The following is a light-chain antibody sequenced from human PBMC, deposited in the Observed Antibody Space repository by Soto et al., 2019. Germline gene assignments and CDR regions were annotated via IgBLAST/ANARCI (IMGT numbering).Light chain of an antibody. Sequence: QSVLTQPPSVSGAPGQRVTISCTGSSSNIGAGYDVHWYQHLPGTAPKLLIYGNSNRPSGVPDRFSGSKSGTSASLAITGLQAEDEADYYCQSYDSNWVFGGGTKVTVL. J-gene: IGLJ3*02. CDR1: SSNIGAGYD. CDR3: QSYDSNWV. V-gene: IGLV1-40*01. CDR2: GNS.